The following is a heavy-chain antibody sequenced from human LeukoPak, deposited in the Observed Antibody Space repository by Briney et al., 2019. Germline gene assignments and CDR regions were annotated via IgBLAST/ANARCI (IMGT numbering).Heavy chain of an antibody. CDR2: ISGSGGST. V-gene: IGHV3-23*01. J-gene: IGHJ4*02. CDR3: AKGNTYYYDSSASPFDY. Sequence: GGSLRLSCAASGFTFSSYAMSWVRQAPGKGLEWVSAISGSGGSTYYADSVKGRSTISRDNSKNTLYLQMNSLRAEDTAVYYCAKGNTYYYDSSASPFDYWGQGTLVTVSS. D-gene: IGHD3-22*01. CDR1: GFTFSSYA.